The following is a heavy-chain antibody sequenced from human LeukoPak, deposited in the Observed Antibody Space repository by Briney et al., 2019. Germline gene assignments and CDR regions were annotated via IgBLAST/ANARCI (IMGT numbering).Heavy chain of an antibody. CDR2: IIPIFGTA. Sequence: SVKVSCKASGGTFSSYAISWVRQAPGQGLEWMEGIIPIFGTANYAQKFQGRVTITADESTSTAYMELSSLRSEDTAVYYCASPGDGYSPLFDYWGQGTLVTVSS. J-gene: IGHJ4*02. CDR1: GGTFSSYA. D-gene: IGHD5-24*01. V-gene: IGHV1-69*13. CDR3: ASPGDGYSPLFDY.